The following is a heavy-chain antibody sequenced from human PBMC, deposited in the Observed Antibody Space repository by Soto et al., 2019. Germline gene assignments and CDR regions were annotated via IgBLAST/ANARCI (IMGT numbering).Heavy chain of an antibody. CDR1: GFTFSSYG. CDR2: ISYDGSNK. D-gene: IGHD2-15*01. Sequence: QVQLVESGGGVVQPGRSLRLSCAASGFTFSSYGMHWVRQAPGKGLEWVAVISYDGSNKYYADSVKGRFTISRDNSKNTLYLQMNSLRAEDTAVYYCAKAMVAATYYYYYYYMDVWGKGTTVTVSS. CDR3: AKAMVAATYYYYYYYMDV. V-gene: IGHV3-30*18. J-gene: IGHJ6*03.